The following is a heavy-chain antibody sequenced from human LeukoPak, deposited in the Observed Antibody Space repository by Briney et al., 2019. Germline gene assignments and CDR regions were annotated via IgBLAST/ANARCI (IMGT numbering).Heavy chain of an antibody. V-gene: IGHV1-46*01. CDR1: GYTFTSYY. CDR2: INPSGGST. Sequence: ASVNVSCKPSGYTFTSYYMHWVRQAPGQGLGWMGVINPSGGSTSYAQKFQGRVTMTRDTSTSTVYMELSSLRSEDTAVYYCARGSFYDSSGYYSNAFDIWGQGTMVTVSS. D-gene: IGHD3-22*01. J-gene: IGHJ3*02. CDR3: ARGSFYDSSGYYSNAFDI.